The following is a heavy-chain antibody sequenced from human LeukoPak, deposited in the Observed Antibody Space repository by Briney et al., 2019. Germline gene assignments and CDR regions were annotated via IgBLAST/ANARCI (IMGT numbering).Heavy chain of an antibody. CDR2: IYTSGST. CDR3: ARDLYTSGSSNYYYYMAV. Sequence: PSETLSLTCTVSVGSISRYYGSWIRQPAGKGLEWIGRIYTSGSTNYNPSLKSRVTISVDKSKNQFSLKLSSVTAADTAVYYCARDLYTSGSSNYYYYMAVWGNGTTVTVSS. J-gene: IGHJ6*03. D-gene: IGHD3-10*01. CDR1: VGSISRYY. V-gene: IGHV4-4*07.